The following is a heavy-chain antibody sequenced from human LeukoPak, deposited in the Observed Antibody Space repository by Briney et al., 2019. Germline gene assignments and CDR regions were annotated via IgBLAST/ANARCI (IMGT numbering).Heavy chain of an antibody. Sequence: PSETLSLTCAVYGGSFSDYYWTWLRQPPGKGLGWIGEINHRGGTNYNPSLKSRVRISLDTSKNQFSLKLSSVTAADTAVYYCASPTYYDFWSGPQAIDYWGQGTLVTVSS. V-gene: IGHV4-34*01. J-gene: IGHJ4*02. D-gene: IGHD3-3*01. CDR3: ASPTYYDFWSGPQAIDY. CDR2: INHRGGT. CDR1: GGSFSDYY.